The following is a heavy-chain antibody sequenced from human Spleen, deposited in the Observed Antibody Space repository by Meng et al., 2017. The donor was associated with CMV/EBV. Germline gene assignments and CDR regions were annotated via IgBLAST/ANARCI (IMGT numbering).Heavy chain of an antibody. Sequence: GTGDSFSIECVGWVPQMPGRVLGWVGIIYPGDSDNRYSRSFQGHVHSSADKSISTTYLQWTSLKASDTAMYYCASMLMTSGNAFDIWGQGTMVTVSS. J-gene: IGHJ3*02. CDR3: ASMLMTSGNAFDI. CDR1: GDSFSIEC. D-gene: IGHD3-16*01. CDR2: IYPGDSDN. V-gene: IGHV5-51*01.